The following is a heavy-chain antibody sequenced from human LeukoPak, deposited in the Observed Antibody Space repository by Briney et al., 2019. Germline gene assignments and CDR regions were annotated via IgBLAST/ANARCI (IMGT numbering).Heavy chain of an antibody. CDR2: IYSGGST. CDR1: GFTVSSNY. Sequence: GGSLRLSCAASGFTVSSNYMSWVRQAPGKGLEWGSVIYSGGSTYYADSVKGRFTISRDNSKNTLYLQMNSLRAEDTAVYYCARESSGSWFDPWGQGTLVTVSS. J-gene: IGHJ5*02. V-gene: IGHV3-66*02. CDR3: ARESSGSWFDP.